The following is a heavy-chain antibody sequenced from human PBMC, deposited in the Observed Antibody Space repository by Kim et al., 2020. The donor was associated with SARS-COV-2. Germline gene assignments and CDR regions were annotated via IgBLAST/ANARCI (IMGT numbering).Heavy chain of an antibody. CDR3: ARGVLYYYGSGSYYRRLTWFDP. V-gene: IGHV4-59*01. CDR2: IYYSGST. J-gene: IGHJ5*02. Sequence: SETLSLTCTVSGGSISSYYWSWIRQPPGKGLEWIGYIYYSGSTNYNPSLKSRVTISVDTSKNQFSLKLSSVTAADTAVYYCARGVLYYYGSGSYYRRLTWFDPWGQGTLVTVSS. D-gene: IGHD3-10*01. CDR1: GGSISSYY.